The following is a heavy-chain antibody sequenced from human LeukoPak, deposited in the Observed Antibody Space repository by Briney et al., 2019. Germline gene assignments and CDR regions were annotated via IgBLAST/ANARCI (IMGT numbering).Heavy chain of an antibody. V-gene: IGHV3-23*01. CDR2: ISGSGGST. J-gene: IGHJ1*01. D-gene: IGHD2-21*02. CDR1: GFTFSSYA. Sequence: PGGSLRLSCAASGFTFSSYAMSWVRQAPGKGLEWVSAISGSGGSTYYADSVKGRFTISRDNSKNTLYLQMNSLRAEDTAVYYCAKAYCGGDCCPETDVEYFQHWGQGTLVTVSS. CDR3: AKAYCGGDCCPETDVEYFQH.